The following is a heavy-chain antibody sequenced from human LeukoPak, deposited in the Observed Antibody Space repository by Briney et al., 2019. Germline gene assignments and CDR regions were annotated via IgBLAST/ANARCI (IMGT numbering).Heavy chain of an antibody. CDR3: ARHQSRYYDSSGYYPSPIDY. D-gene: IGHD3-22*01. CDR1: GYSISSGYY. J-gene: IGHJ4*02. CDR2: IYHSGST. Sequence: SETLSLTCAVSGYSISSGYYWGWIRQPPGKGLEWIGSIYHSGSTYYNPSLKSRVTISVDTSKNQFSLKLSSVTAADTAVYYCARHQSRYYDSSGYYPSPIDYWGQGTLVTVSS. V-gene: IGHV4-38-2*01.